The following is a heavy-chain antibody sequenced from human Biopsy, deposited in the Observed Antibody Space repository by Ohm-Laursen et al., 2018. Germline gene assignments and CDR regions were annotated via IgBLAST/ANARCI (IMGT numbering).Heavy chain of an antibody. CDR1: GFNFDTYA. Sequence: GSLRLSCAASGFNFDTYAMSWVRQAPGRGLECVSIISPSSAYTYYGDSVKGRFTISRDNSRNILYLQMNSLGAEDTAIYYCAKDWTSQYYYDTMDDYWGQGTLVTVSS. CDR3: AKDWTSQYYYDTMDDY. D-gene: IGHD3-22*01. CDR2: ISPSSAYT. V-gene: IGHV3-23*01. J-gene: IGHJ4*02.